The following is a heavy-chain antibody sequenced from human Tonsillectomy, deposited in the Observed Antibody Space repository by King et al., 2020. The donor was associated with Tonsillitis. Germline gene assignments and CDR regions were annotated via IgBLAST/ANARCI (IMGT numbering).Heavy chain of an antibody. V-gene: IGHV3-23*04. CDR1: GFTFSSYA. D-gene: IGHD5-12*01. J-gene: IGHJ3*01. CDR2: ISGSGGST. Sequence: VQLVESGGGLVQIGGSLRLSCVASGFTFSSYAMSWVRQAPGKGLEWVSSISGSGGSTYSADSVKGRFTISRDNSKNTLYLQMNSLRAEDTAVYYCAKDKVATMPRDAFDLWGQGTMVTVSS. CDR3: AKDKVATMPRDAFDL.